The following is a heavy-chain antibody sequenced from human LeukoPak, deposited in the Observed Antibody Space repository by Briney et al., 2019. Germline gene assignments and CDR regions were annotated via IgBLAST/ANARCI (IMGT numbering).Heavy chain of an antibody. D-gene: IGHD6-13*01. Sequence: PGGSLRLSCAASGFTFSSYAMSWVRQAPGKGLEWVSAISGSRGSTYYAESVKGRFTISRDNSKNALYLQMNSLRAEDTAVYYCAKDGYSSSWYHGYWGQGTLVTVSS. J-gene: IGHJ4*02. CDR1: GFTFSSYA. CDR2: ISGSRGST. CDR3: AKDGYSSSWYHGY. V-gene: IGHV3-23*01.